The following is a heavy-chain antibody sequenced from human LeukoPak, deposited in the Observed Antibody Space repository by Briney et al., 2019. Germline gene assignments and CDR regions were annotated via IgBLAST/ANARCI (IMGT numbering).Heavy chain of an antibody. Sequence: GGSLRLSCAASGFTFSDYAMSWVRQAPEKGLEWVSTISHVGGTYYADSVRGRFTISRDDSKNMVYLQMDSLRAEDTAVYYCAKGHSSTNYGVDVWGQGTTVTVSS. CDR3: AKGHSSTNYGVDV. CDR1: GFTFSDYA. V-gene: IGHV3-23*01. D-gene: IGHD2-2*01. CDR2: ISHVGGT. J-gene: IGHJ6*02.